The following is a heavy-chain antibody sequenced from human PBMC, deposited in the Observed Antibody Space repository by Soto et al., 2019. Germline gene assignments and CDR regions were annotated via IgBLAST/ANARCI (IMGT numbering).Heavy chain of an antibody. CDR1: SGSISTSRSY. V-gene: IGHV4-39*01. J-gene: IGHJ5*02. CDR3: XRQPTTGDTDLWFDP. CDR2: IFYSGST. Sequence: SETLSLTCSVSSGSISTSRSYWAWIRQPPGKGLEWLANIFYSGSTFYNPSLASRVSVSVDTSKNEFSLKLRSVTAADTAVYYCXRQPTTGDTDLWFDPWGQGTLVTVSS. D-gene: IGHD2-21*01.